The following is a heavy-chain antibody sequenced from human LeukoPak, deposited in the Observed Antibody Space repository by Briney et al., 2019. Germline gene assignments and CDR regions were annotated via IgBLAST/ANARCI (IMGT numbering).Heavy chain of an antibody. J-gene: IGHJ4*02. V-gene: IGHV3-30*02. Sequence: GGSLRLSCAASGFTFSSYGMHWVRQAPGKGLEWVAFIRYDGSNKYYADSVKGRFTISRDNSKNTLYLQMNSLRAEDTAVYYCARTSLSIFGVVIAFDYWGQGTLVTVSS. D-gene: IGHD3-3*01. CDR2: IRYDGSNK. CDR1: GFTFSSYG. CDR3: ARTSLSIFGVVIAFDY.